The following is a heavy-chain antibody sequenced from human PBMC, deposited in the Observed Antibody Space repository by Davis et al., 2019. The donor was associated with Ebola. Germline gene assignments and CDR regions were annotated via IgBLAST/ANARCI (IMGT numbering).Heavy chain of an antibody. Sequence: GESLKISCAASGFTFSSYSMNWVRQAPGKGLEWVSSISSSSSYIYYADSVKGRFTISRDNAKNSLYLQMNSLRAEDTAVYYCARVPEDLIMITFGGVPSDAFDIWGQGTMVTVSS. CDR2: ISSSSSYI. CDR1: GFTFSSYS. CDR3: ARVPEDLIMITFGGVPSDAFDI. J-gene: IGHJ3*02. D-gene: IGHD3-16*01. V-gene: IGHV3-21*01.